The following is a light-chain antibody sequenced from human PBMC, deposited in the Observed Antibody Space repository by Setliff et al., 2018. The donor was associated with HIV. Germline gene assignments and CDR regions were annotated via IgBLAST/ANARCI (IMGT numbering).Light chain of an antibody. CDR2: EVS. CDR1: IEPYNS. J-gene: IGLJ1*01. CDR3: SSYTSSGAPSYV. V-gene: IGLV2-14*01. Sequence: QSVLTQPASVSGSPGQSITVSCTDIEPYNSVSWYQQLPGKAPKLILYEVSVRPSGISHRFAGSKSDNTASLTISGLEAEDEGSYYCSSYTSSGAPSYVFGTGTKV.